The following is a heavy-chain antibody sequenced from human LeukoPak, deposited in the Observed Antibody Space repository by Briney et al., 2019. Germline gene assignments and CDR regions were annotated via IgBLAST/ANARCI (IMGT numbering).Heavy chain of an antibody. CDR1: GYTFTGYY. J-gene: IGHJ4*02. Sequence: ASVKVSCKASGYTFTGYYIHWVRQAPGQGLEWMGWINPKSGGANYGQTFQGRVTMTRDTSTSTAYMELSRVTSDDTAVYYCAGYKYHFDRWGQGTLVTVSS. CDR3: AGYKYHFDR. D-gene: IGHD1-14*01. CDR2: INPKSGGA. V-gene: IGHV1-2*02.